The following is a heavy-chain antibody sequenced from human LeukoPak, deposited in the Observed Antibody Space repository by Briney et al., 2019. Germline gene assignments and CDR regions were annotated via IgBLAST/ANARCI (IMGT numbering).Heavy chain of an antibody. D-gene: IGHD2-15*01. CDR3: ARDLSPNIVVVVAAGY. CDR1: GFTFSSYA. CDR2: ISYDGSNK. J-gene: IGHJ4*02. V-gene: IGHV3-30-3*01. Sequence: GGSLRLSCAASGFTFSSYAMHWVRQAPGKGLEWVAVISYDGSNKYYADSVKGRFTISRDNSKNTLYLQMNSLRAEDTAVYYCARDLSPNIVVVVAAGYWGQGPLVTVSS.